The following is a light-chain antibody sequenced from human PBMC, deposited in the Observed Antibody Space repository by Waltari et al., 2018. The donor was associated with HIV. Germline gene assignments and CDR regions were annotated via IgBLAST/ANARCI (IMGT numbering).Light chain of an antibody. CDR2: SNN. Sequence: QSELSQPPSASGTPGQRVAISCSGSSSNIGRNTVNWYPQLPGTAPKHLIYSNNQRPSGVPDRFSGSKSGTSASLAITGLQSEDEADYYCALWDDSLNGVLFGGGTKLTVL. CDR1: SSNIGRNT. J-gene: IGLJ2*01. CDR3: ALWDDSLNGVL. V-gene: IGLV1-44*01.